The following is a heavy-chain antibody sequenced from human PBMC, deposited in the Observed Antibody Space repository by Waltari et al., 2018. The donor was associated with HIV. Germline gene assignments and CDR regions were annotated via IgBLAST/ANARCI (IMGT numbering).Heavy chain of an antibody. CDR1: GLPFRSDA. CDR2: ISGSGGST. Sequence: EVQLVESGGGLVQLGGSLSLSCAARGLPFRSDAMSWVGQAPGKGLEWVSAISGSGGSTYYADSVKGRFTISRDNSKNTLYLQMNSLRAEDTAVYYCIELGVDYWGQGTLVTVSS. D-gene: IGHD3-16*01. CDR3: IELGVDY. V-gene: IGHV3-23*04. J-gene: IGHJ4*02.